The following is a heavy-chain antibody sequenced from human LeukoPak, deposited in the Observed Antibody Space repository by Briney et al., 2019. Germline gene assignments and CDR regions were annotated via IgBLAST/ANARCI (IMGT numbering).Heavy chain of an antibody. V-gene: IGHV3-30*02. J-gene: IGHJ4*02. Sequence: GGSLRLSCAASGFTFSSYGMHWVRQAPGKGLERVAFIRYDGSNQYYADSVKGRFTISRGNSKNTLYLQMNSLRAEDTAVYYCAKDKVVVGVTIYFDSWGQGSLVTVSS. CDR3: AKDKVVVGVTIYFDS. D-gene: IGHD1-26*01. CDR1: GFTFSSYG. CDR2: IRYDGSNQ.